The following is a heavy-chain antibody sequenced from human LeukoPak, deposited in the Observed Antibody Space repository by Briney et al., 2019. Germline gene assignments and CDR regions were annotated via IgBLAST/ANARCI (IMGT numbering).Heavy chain of an antibody. V-gene: IGHV3-30-3*01. CDR1: GFTFSSYA. CDR3: ASRAIGWYRDANWFDP. Sequence: GGSLRLSCAASGFTFSSYAMHWVRQAPGKGLEWVAVISYDGSNKYYADSVKGRFTISRDNSKNTLYLQLNSLRAEDTAMYYCASRAIGWYRDANWFDPWGQGTLVTVSS. J-gene: IGHJ5*02. CDR2: ISYDGSNK. D-gene: IGHD6-19*01.